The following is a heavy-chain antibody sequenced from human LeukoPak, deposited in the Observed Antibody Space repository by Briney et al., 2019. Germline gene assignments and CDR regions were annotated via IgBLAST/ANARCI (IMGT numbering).Heavy chain of an antibody. CDR2: IRSKAYGGTT. J-gene: IGHJ4*02. Sequence: PGGSLRLSCTASGFTFGDYAMSWFRQAPGKGLKWVGFIRSKAYGGTTEYAASVKGRFTISRDDSKSIAYLQMNSLKTEDTAVYYCTRGGTDSSGYYYGYYFDYWGQGTLVTVSS. CDR1: GFTFGDYA. D-gene: IGHD3-22*01. V-gene: IGHV3-49*03. CDR3: TRGGTDSSGYYYGYYFDY.